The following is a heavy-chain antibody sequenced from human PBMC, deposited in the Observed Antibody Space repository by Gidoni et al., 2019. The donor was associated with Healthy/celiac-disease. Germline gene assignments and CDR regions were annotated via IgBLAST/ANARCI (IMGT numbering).Heavy chain of an antibody. Sequence: RLSCAASGFTFSSYAMHWVRQAPGKGLEWVAVISYDGSNKYYADSVKGRFTISRDNSKNTLYLQMNSLRAEDTAVYYCARDLNYDYVWGSFDYWGQGTLVTVSS. D-gene: IGHD3-16*01. CDR2: ISYDGSNK. CDR1: GFTFSSYA. CDR3: ARDLNYDYVWGSFDY. V-gene: IGHV3-30-3*01. J-gene: IGHJ4*02.